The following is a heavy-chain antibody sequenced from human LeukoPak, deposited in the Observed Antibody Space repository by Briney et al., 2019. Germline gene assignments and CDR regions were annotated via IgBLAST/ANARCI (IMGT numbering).Heavy chain of an antibody. CDR2: IYYSGST. CDR1: GGSISSSSYY. V-gene: IGHV4-39*01. Sequence: PSETLSLTXTVSGGSISSSSYYWGWIRQPPGKGLEWIGSIYYSGSTYYNPSLKSRVTISVDTSKNQFSLKLSSVTAADTAVYYCARRSTSWNKYYMDVWGKGTTVTVSS. CDR3: ARRSTSWNKYYMDV. J-gene: IGHJ6*03. D-gene: IGHD2-2*01.